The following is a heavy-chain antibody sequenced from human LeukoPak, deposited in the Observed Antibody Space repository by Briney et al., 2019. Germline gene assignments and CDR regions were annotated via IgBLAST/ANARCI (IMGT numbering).Heavy chain of an antibody. D-gene: IGHD1-7*01. CDR3: ARDGSSMGTNFDY. CDR2: ISPSSSYI. CDR1: GFTLSSYA. V-gene: IGHV3-21*01. J-gene: IGHJ4*02. Sequence: GGSLRLSCAASGFTLSSYAMSWVRQAPGKGLEWVSSISPSSSYIYYADSVKGRFTISRDNAKNSLYLQMNSLRAEDTAVYYCARDGSSMGTNFDYWGQGTLVTVSS.